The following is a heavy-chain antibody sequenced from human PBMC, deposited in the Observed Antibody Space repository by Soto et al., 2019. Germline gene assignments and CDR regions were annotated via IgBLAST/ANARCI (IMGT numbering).Heavy chain of an antibody. J-gene: IGHJ6*03. CDR2: ICGSGGST. Sequence: PGGSLRLSCAASGLTFSSYAMSWVRQAPGKGLEWVSAICGSGGSTYYADSVKGRFTISRDNSKNTLYLQMNSLRAEDTAVYYCAKFLEWSSLEVYMDVWGKGTTVTVSS. V-gene: IGHV3-23*01. D-gene: IGHD3-3*01. CDR1: GLTFSSYA. CDR3: AKFLEWSSLEVYMDV.